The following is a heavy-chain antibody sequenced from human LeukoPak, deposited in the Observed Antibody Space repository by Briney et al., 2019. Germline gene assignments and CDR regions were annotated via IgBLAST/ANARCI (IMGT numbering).Heavy chain of an antibody. V-gene: IGHV3-23*01. Sequence: GGSLRLSCAASGFTFTNYAMSWVRQAPGKGLEWVSAISGSGGDTYYADSVKGRFTISRDNFKNTVYLQMSSLRVEDTALFYCAKAVGRYFYGSGSYWDYWGQGTLVTVSS. J-gene: IGHJ4*02. CDR3: AKAVGRYFYGSGSYWDY. D-gene: IGHD3-10*01. CDR1: GFTFTNYA. CDR2: ISGSGGDT.